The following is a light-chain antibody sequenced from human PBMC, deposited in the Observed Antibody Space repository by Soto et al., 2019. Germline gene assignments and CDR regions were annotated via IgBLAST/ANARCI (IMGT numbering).Light chain of an antibody. Sequence: DIQMTQSPSSLSASVRATVTITCXASQSISSYLNWYQQKPGKAPKLLIYAASSLQSGVPSRFSGSGSGTDFTLTISSLQPEDFATYYCQQSYSTPRTFGQGTKVDI. CDR1: QSISSY. CDR2: AAS. J-gene: IGKJ1*01. V-gene: IGKV1-39*01. CDR3: QQSYSTPRT.